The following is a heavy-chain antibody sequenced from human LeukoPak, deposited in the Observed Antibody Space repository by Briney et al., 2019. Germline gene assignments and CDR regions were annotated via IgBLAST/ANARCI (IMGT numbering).Heavy chain of an antibody. J-gene: IGHJ5*02. CDR3: ARNCSSTSCFSLDP. Sequence: ASVKVSCTASGYTFTGYYMHWVRQAPGQGLEWMGWINPNSGGTNYAQKFQGRVTMTRDTSISTAYMELSRLRSDDTAVYYCARNCSSTSCFSLDPWGQGTLVTVSS. CDR2: INPNSGGT. V-gene: IGHV1-2*02. D-gene: IGHD2-2*01. CDR1: GYTFTGYY.